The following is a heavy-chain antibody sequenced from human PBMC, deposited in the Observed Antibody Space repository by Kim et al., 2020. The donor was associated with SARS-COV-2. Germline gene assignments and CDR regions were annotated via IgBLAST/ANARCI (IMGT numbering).Heavy chain of an antibody. CDR3: TTPFYYDILTGYYNEDY. D-gene: IGHD3-9*01. V-gene: IGHV3-15*01. Sequence: GGSLRLSCAASGFTFSNAWMSWVRQAPGKGLEWVGRIKSKTDGGTTDYAAPVKGRFTISRDDSKNTLYLQMNSLKTEDTAVYYCTTPFYYDILTGYYNEDYWGQGTLVTVSS. CDR2: IKSKTDGGTT. J-gene: IGHJ4*02. CDR1: GFTFSNAW.